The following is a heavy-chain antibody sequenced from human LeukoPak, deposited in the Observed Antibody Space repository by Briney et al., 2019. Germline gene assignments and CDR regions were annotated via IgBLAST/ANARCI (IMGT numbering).Heavy chain of an antibody. CDR2: IIPILGIA. J-gene: IGHJ4*02. D-gene: IGHD2-21*02. CDR3: ARAIEAYCGGDCYAFDY. V-gene: IGHV1-69*02. Sequence: SVKVSCKASGGTFSSYTISWVRQAPGQGLEWMGRIIPILGIANYAQKFQGRVTITADKSASTAYMELSSLRSEDTAVYYCARAIEAYCGGDCYAFDYWGQGTLVTVSS. CDR1: GGTFSSYT.